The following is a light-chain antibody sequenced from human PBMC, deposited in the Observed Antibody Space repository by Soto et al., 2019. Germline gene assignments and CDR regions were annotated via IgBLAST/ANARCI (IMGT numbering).Light chain of an antibody. J-gene: IGLJ1*01. CDR3: GSFTTSTADV. Sequence: QSALTQPASVSGSPGQTITISCTGTSSDVGAYDYVSWYQQHPGEVPKLMIFDVSDRPSGVSNRFSGSKSGNTASLSISGLQAEDEADYYCGSFTTSTADVFGPGTKVTVL. CDR1: SSDVGAYDY. CDR2: DVS. V-gene: IGLV2-14*03.